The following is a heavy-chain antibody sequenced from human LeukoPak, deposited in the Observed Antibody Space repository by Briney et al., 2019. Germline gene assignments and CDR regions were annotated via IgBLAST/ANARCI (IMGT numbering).Heavy chain of an antibody. CDR2: ISIRNTYI. CDR1: GFSFDRFT. V-gene: IGHV3-21*01. D-gene: IGHD1-1*01. Sequence: PGGSLRLSCAASGFSFDRFTMNWVRQAPGKGLEGVSSISIRNTYIHYVDSVKGRFIISRDNAKNSLFLQMNSLRAEDTAVYYCARDWHGGVSGTTSRFGMDVWGQGTTVTVSS. J-gene: IGHJ6*02. CDR3: ARDWHGGVSGTTSRFGMDV.